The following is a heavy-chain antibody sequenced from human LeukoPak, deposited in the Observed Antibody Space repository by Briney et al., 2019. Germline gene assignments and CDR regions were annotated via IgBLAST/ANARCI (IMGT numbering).Heavy chain of an antibody. J-gene: IGHJ4*02. D-gene: IGHD3-10*01. V-gene: IGHV3-21*01. CDR2: ISSSSSYI. CDR3: ARVHYGSGKSSDY. CDR1: GFTFSSYS. Sequence: PGGFLRLSCAASGFTFSSYSMNWVRQAPGKGLEWVSSISSSSSYIYYADSVKGRFTISRDNAKNSLYLQMNSLRAEDTAVYYCARVHYGSGKSSDYWGQGTLVTVSS.